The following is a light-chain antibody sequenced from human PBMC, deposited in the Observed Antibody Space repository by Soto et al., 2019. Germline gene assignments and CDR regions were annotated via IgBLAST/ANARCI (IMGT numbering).Light chain of an antibody. CDR1: QSVSSN. CDR2: GAS. Sequence: EIVMTQSPATLSVSPGERATLSCRASQSVSSNSAWYQQKPGQAPRLLIYGASTRTTGIPARFSGRGSGTEFPLTISSLQSEDFAVYYCQQYNNWPLTFGGGTKVEIK. CDR3: QQYNNWPLT. V-gene: IGKV3-15*01. J-gene: IGKJ4*01.